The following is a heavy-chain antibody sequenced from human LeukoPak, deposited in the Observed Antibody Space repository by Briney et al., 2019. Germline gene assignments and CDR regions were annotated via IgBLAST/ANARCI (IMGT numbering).Heavy chain of an antibody. CDR3: ARVTQQQPPYYYYYMDV. J-gene: IGHJ6*03. CDR2: VAHKGPIVYSPTLNR. D-gene: IGHD6-13*01. CDR1: GASLSDYY. V-gene: IGHV4-34*01. Sequence: SETLSLTCAVYGASLSDYYWSWIRQSPGKGLQWIGEVAHKGPIVYSPTLNRKYNPSLKSRVTMSVDPSKNQFSLKLTSVTAADTAVYYCARVTQQQPPYYYYYMDVWGKGTTVTVSS.